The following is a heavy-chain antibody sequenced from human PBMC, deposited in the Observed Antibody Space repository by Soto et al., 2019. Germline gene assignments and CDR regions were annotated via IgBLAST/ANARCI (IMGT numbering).Heavy chain of an antibody. V-gene: IGHV3-30*18. CDR2: ISNDGSNK. D-gene: IGHD3-22*01. Sequence: PGGSLRLSCAASGFTFSTYGMHWVRQAQGKGLKWVAAISNDGSNKYYAASVKGRFTISRDKSENTLYLQMNSLRAEDTAVYYCAKAKGLLNYDTSGPSDYWGQGTLVTVSS. CDR1: GFTFSTYG. J-gene: IGHJ4*02. CDR3: AKAKGLLNYDTSGPSDY.